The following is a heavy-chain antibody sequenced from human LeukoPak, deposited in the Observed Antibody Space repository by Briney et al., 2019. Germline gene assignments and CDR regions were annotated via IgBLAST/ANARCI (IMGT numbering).Heavy chain of an antibody. J-gene: IGHJ4*02. D-gene: IGHD5-12*01. CDR2: ISSSGSTI. Sequence: GGSRRLSCAASGFTFSSYEMNWVRQAPGKGLEWVSYISSSGSTIYYADSVKGRFTISRDNAKNSLYLQMNSLRAEDTAVYYCARVSYGGYEDYWGQGTLVTVSS. CDR3: ARVSYGGYEDY. V-gene: IGHV3-48*03. CDR1: GFTFSSYE.